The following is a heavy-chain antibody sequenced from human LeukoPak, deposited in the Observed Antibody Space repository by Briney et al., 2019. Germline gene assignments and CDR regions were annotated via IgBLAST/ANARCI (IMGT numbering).Heavy chain of an antibody. CDR1: GFTFSSYW. CDR3: TREHYFYHMDG. V-gene: IGHV3-7*01. Sequence: GSLRLSCAASGFTFSSYWMHWVRQAPGKGLEWVANVNQDGTGKYYVDSVKGRFTISRDNAENSLYLQMNSLRAEDTAVYYCTREHYFYHMDGWGEGTTVTVSS. CDR2: VNQDGTGK. J-gene: IGHJ6*03.